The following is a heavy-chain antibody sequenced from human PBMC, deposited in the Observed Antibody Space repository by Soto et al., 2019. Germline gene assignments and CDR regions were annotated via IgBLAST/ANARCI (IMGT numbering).Heavy chain of an antibody. V-gene: IGHV1-18*01. CDR3: ARDTMYYYGSGSAGSFDY. D-gene: IGHD3-10*01. Sequence: ASVKVSCKASGYTFTSYGISWVRQAPGQGLEWMGWISAYNGNTNYAQKLQGRVTMTTDTSTSTAYMELRSLRSDDTAVYYCARDTMYYYGSGSAGSFDYWGQGTLVTVSS. CDR1: GYTFTSYG. J-gene: IGHJ4*02. CDR2: ISAYNGNT.